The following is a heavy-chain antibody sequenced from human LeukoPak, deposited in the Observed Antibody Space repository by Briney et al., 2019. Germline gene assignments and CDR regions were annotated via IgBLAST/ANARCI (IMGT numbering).Heavy chain of an antibody. CDR3: ARDGDAGAFDI. D-gene: IGHD7-27*01. Sequence: ASVKVSCTASGYTFTGYFMHWVRQAPGQGLEWMGWINPNSGGTNYAQRFQGRVTMTRDTSISTAYMELSRLRSDDTAVYYCARDGDAGAFDIWGQGTMVTVSS. CDR2: INPNSGGT. V-gene: IGHV1-2*02. J-gene: IGHJ3*02. CDR1: GYTFTGYF.